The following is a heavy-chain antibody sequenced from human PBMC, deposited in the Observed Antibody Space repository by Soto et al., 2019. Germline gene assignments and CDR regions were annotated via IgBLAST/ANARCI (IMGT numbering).Heavy chain of an antibody. J-gene: IGHJ5*02. V-gene: IGHV3-11*01. CDR2: ISDTGRTI. CDR1: GVDFRGSY. Sequence: PGGSLRLSCVGSGVDFRGSYMNWIRQAPGKGLEWISYISDTGRTIHYADSVKGRFVISRDNSRDSLYLQMNDLRADDTAIYYCAGFKEGKIVGLRWLDPWGQGTLVTVSS. CDR3: AGFKEGKIVGLRWLDP. D-gene: IGHD3-16*02.